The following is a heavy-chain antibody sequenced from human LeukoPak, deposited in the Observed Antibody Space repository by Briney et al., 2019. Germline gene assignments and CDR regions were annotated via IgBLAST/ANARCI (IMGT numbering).Heavy chain of an antibody. D-gene: IGHD6-19*01. CDR2: INWNSGNI. V-gene: IGHV3-9*01. CDR3: VKRPRSGWYFDY. CDR1: GFTFDDYS. J-gene: IGHJ4*02. Sequence: GGSLRLSCPASGFTFDDYSMHWVRQAPGKGLEWVSGINWNSGNIIYADSVKGRFTISRDNAKNSLYLQMNSLRAEDTALYYCVKRPRSGWYFDYWGQGTLVTVSS.